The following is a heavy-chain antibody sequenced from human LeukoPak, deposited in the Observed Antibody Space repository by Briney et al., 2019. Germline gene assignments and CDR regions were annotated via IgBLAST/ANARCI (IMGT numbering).Heavy chain of an antibody. V-gene: IGHV3-23*01. CDR1: GFTFSSHA. CDR3: ACTAYYYYYLDV. D-gene: IGHD5-18*01. J-gene: IGHJ6*03. CDR2: VSGSGDNT. Sequence: QPGGSLRLSCAASGFTFSSHAMSWVRQAPGKGLEWVSAVSGSGDNTYYADSVKGRFTISRDNSKNTLYLHMSSLRAEDTAVYYCACTAYYYYYLDVWDKGTTVTVSS.